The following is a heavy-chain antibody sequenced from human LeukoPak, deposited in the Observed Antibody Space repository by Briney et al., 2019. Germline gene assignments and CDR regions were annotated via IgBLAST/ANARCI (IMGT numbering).Heavy chain of an antibody. CDR3: ARDGMGYCSGGSCAHFDY. CDR2: IYSGGST. V-gene: IGHV3-66*01. D-gene: IGHD2-15*01. CDR1: GFTVSSNY. J-gene: IGHJ4*02. Sequence: GGSLRLSCAASGFTVSSNYMSWVRQAPGKGLEWVSVIYSGGSTYYADSVRGRFTISRDNSKNTLYLQMNSLRAEDTAVYYCARDGMGYCSGGSCAHFDYWGQGTLVTVSS.